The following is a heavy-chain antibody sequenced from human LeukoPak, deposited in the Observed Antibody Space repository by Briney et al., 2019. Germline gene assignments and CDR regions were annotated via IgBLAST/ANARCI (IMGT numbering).Heavy chain of an antibody. D-gene: IGHD1-14*01. CDR2: ISGSGGST. V-gene: IGHV3-23*01. J-gene: IGHJ4*02. CDR1: GFAFSSYA. CDR3: AKGPGYNSYYFDY. Sequence: GGSLRLSCAASGFAFSSYAMSWVRQAPGKGLEWVSAISGSGGSTYYADSVKGRFTISRDNSKNTLYLQMNSLRAEDTAVYYCAKGPGYNSYYFDYWGQGTLVTVSS.